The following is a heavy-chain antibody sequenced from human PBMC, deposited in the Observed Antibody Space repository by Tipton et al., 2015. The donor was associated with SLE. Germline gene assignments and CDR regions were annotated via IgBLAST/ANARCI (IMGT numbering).Heavy chain of an antibody. Sequence: TLSLTCTVSGGSISSYYWSWIRQPPGKGLEWIGYIYYSGSTNYNPSLKSRVTISVEMSKNQFSLKLTSVTAADTAVYYCARGSSHYDSNRGMDVWGQGTTVTVSS. J-gene: IGHJ6*02. CDR1: GGSISSYY. CDR2: IYYSGST. CDR3: ARGSSHYDSNRGMDV. V-gene: IGHV4-59*07. D-gene: IGHD3-22*01.